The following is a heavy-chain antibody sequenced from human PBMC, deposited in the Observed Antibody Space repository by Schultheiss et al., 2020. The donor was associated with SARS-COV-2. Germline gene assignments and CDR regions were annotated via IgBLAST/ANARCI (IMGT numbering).Heavy chain of an antibody. V-gene: IGHV3-11*05. CDR1: GFTFSNAW. Sequence: GGSLRLSCAASGFTFSNAWMSWVRQAPGKGLEWVSYISSSSSYTNYADSVKGRFTISRDNAKNSLYLQMNSLRAEDTAVYYCARDRAYSKANYYYYYMDVWGKGTTVTVSS. CDR3: ARDRAYSKANYYYYYMDV. CDR2: ISSSSSYT. J-gene: IGHJ6*03. D-gene: IGHD4-11*01.